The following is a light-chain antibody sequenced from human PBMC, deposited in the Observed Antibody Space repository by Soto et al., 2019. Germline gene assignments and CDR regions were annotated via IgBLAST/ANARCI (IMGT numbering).Light chain of an antibody. CDR3: SSYTLTYSRGGYV. CDR2: DVT. Sequence: QLVLTQPASVSGSPGQSITISCTGTSSNVGSYNLVSWYQQHPGKVPKLMIYDVTNRPSGVSNLFSGSKSGNTASLTISGRQAEDEADYYCSSYTLTYSRGGYVFGSGTKVTVL. V-gene: IGLV2-14*02. CDR1: SSNVGSYNL. J-gene: IGLJ1*01.